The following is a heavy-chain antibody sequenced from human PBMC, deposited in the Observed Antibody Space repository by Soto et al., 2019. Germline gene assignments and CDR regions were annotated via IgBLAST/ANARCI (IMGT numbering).Heavy chain of an antibody. D-gene: IGHD1-26*01. CDR2: IYLRNSDT. J-gene: IGHJ4*02. V-gene: IGHV5-51*01. CDR1: GYSSTNYW. CDR3: SRQFQWDNGFDY. Sequence: PEESLKISCKVSGYSSTNYWIAWVRQVPGKGLEWMGIIYLRNSDTRYGPSFQGQVTISADKSISTAYLHWDSLQASDTAMYYCSRQFQWDNGFDYRGQGTLVTVSS.